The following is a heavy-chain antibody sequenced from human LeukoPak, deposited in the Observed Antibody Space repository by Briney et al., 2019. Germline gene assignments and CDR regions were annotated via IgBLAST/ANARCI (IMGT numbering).Heavy chain of an antibody. J-gene: IGHJ4*02. D-gene: IGHD2-2*01. V-gene: IGHV1-24*01. CDR1: GYTLTELS. Sequence: ASVKASCKVSGYTLTELSMHWVRQAPGKGLEWMGGFDPEDGETIYAQKFQGRVTMTEDTSTDTAYMELSSLRSEDTAVYYCATDFRWGYCSSTSCSPPGYWGQGTLVTVSS. CDR3: ATDFRWGYCSSTSCSPPGY. CDR2: FDPEDGET.